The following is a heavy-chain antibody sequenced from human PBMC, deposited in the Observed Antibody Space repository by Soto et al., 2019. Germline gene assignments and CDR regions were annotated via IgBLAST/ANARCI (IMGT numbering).Heavy chain of an antibody. D-gene: IGHD2-15*01. J-gene: IGHJ6*02. V-gene: IGHV3-30-3*01. CDR1: GFTFSSYA. CDR2: ISYDGSNK. Sequence: QVQLVESGGGVVQPGRSLRLSCAASGFTFSSYAMHWVRQAPGKGLEWVAVISYDGSNKYYADSVKGRFSISRDNSKNTLYLQMNSLRAEDTAVYYCAREMVAPSDYYYGMDVLGQGTTVTVSS. CDR3: AREMVAPSDYYYGMDV.